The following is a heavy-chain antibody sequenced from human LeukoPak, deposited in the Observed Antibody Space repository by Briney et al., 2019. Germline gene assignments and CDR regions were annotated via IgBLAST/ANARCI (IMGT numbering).Heavy chain of an antibody. Sequence: GRSPRLSCAASGFIFRADWMHWVRHAPGKGLVWVSRINNEGSGTDDADSVKGRFTISRDNVENTLYLQMSSLSADDTAMYYCVRYDVEARRFDYWGQGTLVTVSS. CDR3: VRYDVEARRFDY. J-gene: IGHJ4*02. D-gene: IGHD1-1*01. CDR1: GFIFRADW. V-gene: IGHV3-74*01. CDR2: INNEGSGT.